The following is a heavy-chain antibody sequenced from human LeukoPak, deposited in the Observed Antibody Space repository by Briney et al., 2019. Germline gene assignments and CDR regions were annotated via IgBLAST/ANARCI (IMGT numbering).Heavy chain of an antibody. V-gene: IGHV3-48*01. Sequence: PGGSLRLSCAASGLTFSSYSMNWVRQAPGKGLEWVSYISSSSSTIYYADSVKGRFTISRDNAKNSLYLQMNSLRAEDTAVYYCARGGSRTFDYWGQGTLVTVSS. J-gene: IGHJ4*02. CDR2: ISSSSSTI. CDR1: GLTFSSYS. CDR3: ARGGSRTFDY. D-gene: IGHD1-26*01.